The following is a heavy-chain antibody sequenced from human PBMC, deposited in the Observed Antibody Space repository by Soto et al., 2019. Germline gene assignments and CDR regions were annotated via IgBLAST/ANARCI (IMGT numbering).Heavy chain of an antibody. CDR1: GFTFSSYG. J-gene: IGHJ5*02. Sequence: QVQLVXSGGGVVQPGRSLXLSCAASGFTFSSYGMHWVRQAPGKGLEWVAVISYDGSNKYYADSVKGRFTXXXXXXXXXXXXXXXXXXXXXXXXXXXAKGFYXXFKLGXAWXDPWGQGXLVTV. CDR2: ISYDGSNK. CDR3: AKGFYXXFKLGXAWXDP. V-gene: IGHV3-30*03.